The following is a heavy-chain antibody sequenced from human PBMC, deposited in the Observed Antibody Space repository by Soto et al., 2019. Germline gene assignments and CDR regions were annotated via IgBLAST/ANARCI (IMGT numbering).Heavy chain of an antibody. Sequence: SETLSLTCTVSGGSVSSGSYYWSWIRQPPGKGLEWIGYIYYSGSTNYNPSLKSRVTISVDTSKNQFSLKLSSVTAADTAVYYCARDGYCSGGSCYGYYYYSMEVWGQGTTVTAP. CDR2: IYYSGST. CDR1: GGSVSSGSYY. D-gene: IGHD2-15*01. J-gene: IGHJ6*02. V-gene: IGHV4-61*01. CDR3: ARDGYCSGGSCYGYYYYSMEV.